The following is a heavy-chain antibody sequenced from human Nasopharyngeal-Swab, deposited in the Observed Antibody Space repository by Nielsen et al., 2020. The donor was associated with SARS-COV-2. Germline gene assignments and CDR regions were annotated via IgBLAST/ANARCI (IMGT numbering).Heavy chain of an antibody. J-gene: IGHJ3*01. CDR2: TNWNGVNT. Sequence: SLKISCVASGFPFDDYAMHWVRQVPGQGLEWVAGTNWNGVNTDYADSVKGRFTIFRDNAKSSLYLQMNSLRPDDTAFFYCAKTSASTSSRSSNVPFDLWSQGTMVTVSS. CDR3: AKTSASTSSRSSNVPFDL. D-gene: IGHD2-2*01. V-gene: IGHV3-9*01. CDR1: GFPFDDYA.